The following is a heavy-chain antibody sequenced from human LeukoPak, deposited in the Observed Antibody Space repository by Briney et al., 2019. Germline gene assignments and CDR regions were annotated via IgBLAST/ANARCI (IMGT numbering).Heavy chain of an antibody. V-gene: IGHV4-59*11. CDR3: ARDADRKRDYYGPGNRYMDV. CDR2: IYYSGST. D-gene: IGHD3-10*01. Sequence: PSETLSLTCTVSGGSISSHYWSWIRQPPGKGLEWIGYIYYSGSTNYNPSLKSRVTISVDTSKNQFSLKLSSVTAADTAVYYCARDADRKRDYYGPGNRYMDVWGKGTTVTVSS. J-gene: IGHJ6*03. CDR1: GGSISSHY.